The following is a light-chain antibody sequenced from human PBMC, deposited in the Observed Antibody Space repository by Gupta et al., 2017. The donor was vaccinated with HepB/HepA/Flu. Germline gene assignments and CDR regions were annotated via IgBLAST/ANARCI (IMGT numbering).Light chain of an antibody. V-gene: IGLV1-51*01. J-gene: IGLJ1*01. CDR2: DNN. Sequence: QSVLTQPPSVSAAPGQKVTISCSGSTSNIGNNYVSCYQQLTGTAPKLLLYDNNERLTGTPDRVSAAKSGTTATLGITTLPTGEEADYYCGTWDNSRIDPCVFGTGTKVTVL. CDR3: GTWDNSRIDPCV. CDR1: TSNIGNNY.